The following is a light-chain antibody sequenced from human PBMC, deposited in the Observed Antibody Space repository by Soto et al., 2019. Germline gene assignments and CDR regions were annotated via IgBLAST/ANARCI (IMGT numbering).Light chain of an antibody. CDR2: GAS. J-gene: IGKJ1*01. CDR1: QSVSSSY. CDR3: QQYGSSTT. Sequence: EIVLTQSPGTLSLSPGERATLSCRASQSVSSSYLAWYRQKPGQAPRLLIYGASSRATGIPDRFSGSGSGTDLTLTISRLEPEDFAVYYCQQYGSSTTFGQGTKVEIK. V-gene: IGKV3-20*01.